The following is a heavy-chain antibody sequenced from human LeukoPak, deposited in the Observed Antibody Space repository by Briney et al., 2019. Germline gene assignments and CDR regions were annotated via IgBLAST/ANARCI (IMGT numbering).Heavy chain of an antibody. Sequence: GGSLRLSCAASGFTFSSYGMHWVRQAPGKGLKWVAVIWYDGTNKYYADSVKGRFTISRDNSKNTLFLQMNSLRAEDTAVYYCARAAYDSSGYLTLWGQGTLVTVSS. CDR3: ARAAYDSSGYLTL. V-gene: IGHV3-33*08. D-gene: IGHD3-22*01. CDR2: IWYDGTNK. CDR1: GFTFSSYG. J-gene: IGHJ4*02.